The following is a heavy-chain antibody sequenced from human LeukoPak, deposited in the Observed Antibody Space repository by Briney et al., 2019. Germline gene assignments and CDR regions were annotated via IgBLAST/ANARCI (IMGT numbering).Heavy chain of an antibody. J-gene: IGHJ3*01. V-gene: IGHV3-66*01. Sequence: GGSLRLSCVAPGFTVSSNYMSWVRQAPGKGLEWVSVIYTGGRTYYADSVKGRFTISRDNSKDTLYLQMNSLRAEDTAVYYCARGWVVWFGELFDAFDLWGQGTMVTVSS. CDR2: IYTGGRT. CDR1: GFTVSSNY. CDR3: ARGWVVWFGELFDAFDL. D-gene: IGHD3-10*01.